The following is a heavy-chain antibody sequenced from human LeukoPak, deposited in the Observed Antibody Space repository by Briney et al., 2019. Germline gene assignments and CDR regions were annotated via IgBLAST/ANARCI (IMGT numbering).Heavy chain of an antibody. Sequence: ASVKVSCKASGYTFTDYFVHWVRQAPGQGLEWMGWINPNSGGTEYAQKFLGRVTMTRDTSISTAYMELSRLRSDDTAVYFCAREYYYDSSGYSVDYYYYGMDVWGQGTTVTVSS. V-gene: IGHV1-2*02. D-gene: IGHD3-22*01. J-gene: IGHJ6*02. CDR3: AREYYYDSSGYSVDYYYYGMDV. CDR1: GYTFTDYF. CDR2: INPNSGGT.